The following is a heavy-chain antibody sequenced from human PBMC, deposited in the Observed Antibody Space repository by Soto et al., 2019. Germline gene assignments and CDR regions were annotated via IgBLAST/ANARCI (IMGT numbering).Heavy chain of an antibody. CDR3: ARGSRIAVAGNPFSDY. Sequence: QVQLVQSGAEVKKPGASVKVSCKASGYIFTGYYMHWVRQAPGQGLEWMGWINPNSGDTNYAQKFQGWVTMTRDTSISTACMELSRLTFDDTAVYYCARGSRIAVAGNPFSDYWGQGTLVTVSS. J-gene: IGHJ4*02. D-gene: IGHD6-19*01. V-gene: IGHV1-2*04. CDR2: INPNSGDT. CDR1: GYIFTGYY.